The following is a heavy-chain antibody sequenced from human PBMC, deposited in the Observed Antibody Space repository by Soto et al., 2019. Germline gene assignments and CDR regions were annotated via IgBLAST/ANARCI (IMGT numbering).Heavy chain of an antibody. V-gene: IGHV3-23*01. Sequence: HPGGSLRLSCVASGFTLSSYAMTWVRQAPGKGLEWVSSMGGSGRSTYYTDSVKGRFTISRDNSKNTLYLQMNSLRAEDTAVYYCAKLLTCYYESSSYFYSWGQGTLVTVSS. CDR2: MGGSGRST. J-gene: IGHJ4*02. CDR1: GFTLSSYA. CDR3: AKLLTCYYESSSYFYS. D-gene: IGHD3-22*01.